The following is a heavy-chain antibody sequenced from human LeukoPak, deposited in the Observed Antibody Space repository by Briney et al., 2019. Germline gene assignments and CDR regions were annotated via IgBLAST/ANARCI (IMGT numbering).Heavy chain of an antibody. J-gene: IGHJ6*03. CDR2: IYYSGST. CDR1: GGPISSYY. CDR3: ARVGSDFWSGYYYYYMDV. Sequence: SETLSLTCTVSGGPISSYYWSWIRQPPGKGLEWIGYIYYSGSTNYNPSLKSRVTISVDTSKNQFSLKLSSVTAADTAVYYCARVGSDFWSGYYYYYMDVWGKGTTVTVSS. V-gene: IGHV4-59*01. D-gene: IGHD3-3*01.